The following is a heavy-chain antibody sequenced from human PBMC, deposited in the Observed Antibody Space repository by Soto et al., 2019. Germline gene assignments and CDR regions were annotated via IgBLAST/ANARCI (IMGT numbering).Heavy chain of an antibody. CDR1: GYTFTSYG. D-gene: IGHD4-17*01. CDR2: ISAYNGNT. V-gene: IGHV1-18*01. J-gene: IGHJ4*02. CDR3: ARDEFGDPGVY. Sequence: QVQLVQSGAEVKKPGASVKVSCKASGYTFTSYGISWVRQAPGQGLEWMGWISAYNGNTNYAQKLQSRVTMTTDTATGTAYMALRSLRSDGTAVYYCARDEFGDPGVYWGQGTLVTVSS.